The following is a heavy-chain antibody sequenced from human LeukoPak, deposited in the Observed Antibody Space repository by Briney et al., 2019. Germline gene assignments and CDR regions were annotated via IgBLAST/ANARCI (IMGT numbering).Heavy chain of an antibody. V-gene: IGHV4-59*12. CDR2: IYYSGST. D-gene: IGHD2-21*01. J-gene: IGHJ5*01. CDR1: GGSISSYY. Sequence: PSETLSLTCTVSGGSISSYYWSWIRQPPGKGLEWIGYIYYSGSTNYNPSLKSRVTISVDTSKNQFSLKLSSVTAADTAVYYCARRRAYGSWFDYWGQGTLVTVSS. CDR3: ARRRAYGSWFDY.